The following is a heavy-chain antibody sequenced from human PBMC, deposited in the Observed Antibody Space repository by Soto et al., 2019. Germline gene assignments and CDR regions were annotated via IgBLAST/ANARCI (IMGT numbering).Heavy chain of an antibody. J-gene: IGHJ4*02. CDR2: IYLDDDK. D-gene: IGHD3-16*02. Sequence: QITLKESGPTLVKPTQTLTLTCTFSGFSLSTSGVSVGWIRQPPGKALEWLALIYLDDDKRYSPSLKSRLTIAKDTSKNQGILTMTKSDPVDTATYFCAHRRGRYWGFGSWGQGTLVTVSS. V-gene: IGHV2-5*02. CDR3: AHRRGRYWGFGS. CDR1: GFSLSTSGVS.